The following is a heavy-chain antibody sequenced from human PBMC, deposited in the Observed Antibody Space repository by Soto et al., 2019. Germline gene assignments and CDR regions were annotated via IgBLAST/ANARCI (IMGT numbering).Heavy chain of an antibody. CDR2: INLDGSST. CDR1: GFSLSHYW. J-gene: IGHJ4*02. CDR3: ARCWGFTDY. V-gene: IGHV3-74*01. D-gene: IGHD7-27*01. Sequence: EVQLVESGGGLIQPGGALRLPCTASGFSLSHYWMHWIRQAPGKGLVWVSRINLDGSSTDYAPSVKGRFTISRDNAKNTLYLQINSLAADDTAVYYCARCWGFTDYWGRGTLVTVSS.